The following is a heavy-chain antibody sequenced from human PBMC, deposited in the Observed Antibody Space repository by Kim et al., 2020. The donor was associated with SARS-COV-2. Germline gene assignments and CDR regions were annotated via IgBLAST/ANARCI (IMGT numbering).Heavy chain of an antibody. CDR2: LTYTGANT. CDR1: GFTFSTYA. Sequence: GGSLRLSCTASGFTFSTYAMRWVRQAPGKGLEWVSTLTYTGANTYYADSVKGRFTISRDNSKNTLYLQMNSLRAEDTAVYYCARGQGSQYYCMDVWGQGTTVTVSS. CDR3: ARGQGSQYYCMDV. V-gene: IGHV3-23*01. J-gene: IGHJ6*02.